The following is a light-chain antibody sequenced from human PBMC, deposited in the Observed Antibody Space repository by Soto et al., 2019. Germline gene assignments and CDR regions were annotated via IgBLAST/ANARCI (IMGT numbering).Light chain of an antibody. CDR2: AVS. J-gene: IGLJ1*01. CDR1: SSDIGSYNH. Sequence: LTQPASVSGSPGQSITISCSGTSSDIGSYNHVAWYQQFPGKSPKLMIYAVSDRPSGVSDRFSGSKSGITASLTISGLQTEDDADYYCISYTDRQSYLFGTGTKVTVL. V-gene: IGLV2-14*03. CDR3: ISYTDRQSYL.